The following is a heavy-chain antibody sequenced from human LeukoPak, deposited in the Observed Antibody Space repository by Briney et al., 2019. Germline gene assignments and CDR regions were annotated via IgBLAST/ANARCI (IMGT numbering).Heavy chain of an antibody. D-gene: IGHD3-9*01. J-gene: IGHJ4*02. CDR2: IWSDGSKL. CDR3: ARDLRKGSYFDY. Sequence: PGGSLRLSCAASGFSFTTYGMHWVRQAPGKGLEWVAIIWSDGSKLSYADSVKGRFTISRDNSRNTLFLQMDSLRAEDTAVYYCARDLRKGSYFDYWGQGTLVTVSS. V-gene: IGHV3-33*01. CDR1: GFSFTTYG.